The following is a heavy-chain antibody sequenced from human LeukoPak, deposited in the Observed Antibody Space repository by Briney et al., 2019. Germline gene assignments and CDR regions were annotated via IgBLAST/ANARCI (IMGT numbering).Heavy chain of an antibody. J-gene: IGHJ4*02. D-gene: IGHD1-26*01. CDR3: VRQKKSHGNFDY. V-gene: IGHV3-13*01. Sequence: GRSLRLSCAASGFTFSDHAMHWVRQAPGKGLEWVSAVGIAADTFYPGSVKGRFTIPRENAKNSLYLQMNSLRVEDTAVYYCVRQKKSHGNFDYWGQGTLVTVSS. CDR2: VGIAADT. CDR1: GFTFSDHA.